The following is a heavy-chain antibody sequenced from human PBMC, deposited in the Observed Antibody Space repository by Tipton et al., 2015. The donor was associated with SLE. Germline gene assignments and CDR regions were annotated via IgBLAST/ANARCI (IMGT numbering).Heavy chain of an antibody. V-gene: IGHV4-39*06. CDR2: IYHSGST. J-gene: IGHJ2*01. CDR1: GGSISSSSYY. CDR3: ARGGYYYDSTGRYFEL. D-gene: IGHD3-22*01. Sequence: TLSLTCTVSGGSISSSSYYWGWIRQPPGKGLEWIGSIYHSGSTYYNPSLKSRVTISVDTSKNHLALKLKSMTAADTAVYYCARGGYYYDSTGRYFELWGRGTLVTVSS.